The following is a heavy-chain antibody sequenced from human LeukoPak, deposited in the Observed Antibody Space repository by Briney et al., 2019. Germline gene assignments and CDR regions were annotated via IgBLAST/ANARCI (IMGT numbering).Heavy chain of an antibody. V-gene: IGHV4-59*01. Sequence: PSETLSLTCTVSGGSISSYYWSGIRQPPGKGLEWIGYIYYSGSTNYNPSLKSRVTISVDTSKNQFSLKLSSVTAADTAVYYCARDGGPPGFDYWGQGTLVTVSS. CDR2: IYYSGST. CDR3: ARDGGPPGFDY. J-gene: IGHJ4*02. CDR1: GGSISSYY. D-gene: IGHD3-16*01.